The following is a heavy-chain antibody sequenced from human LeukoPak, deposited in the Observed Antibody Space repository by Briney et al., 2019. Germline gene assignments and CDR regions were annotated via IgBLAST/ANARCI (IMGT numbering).Heavy chain of an antibody. V-gene: IGHV1-69*13. CDR1: GYTFTSYG. Sequence: SVKVSCKASGYTFTSYGISWVRQAPGQGLEWMGGIIPIFGTANYAQKFQGRVTITADESTSTAYMELSSLRSEDTAVYYCARVYDYVWGSYLGFDYWGQGTLVTVSS. J-gene: IGHJ4*02. CDR2: IIPIFGTA. CDR3: ARVYDYVWGSYLGFDY. D-gene: IGHD3-16*02.